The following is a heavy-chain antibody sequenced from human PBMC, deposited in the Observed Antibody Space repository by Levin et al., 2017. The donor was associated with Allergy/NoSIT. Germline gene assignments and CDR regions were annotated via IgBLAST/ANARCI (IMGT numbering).Heavy chain of an antibody. V-gene: IGHV5-51*01. D-gene: IGHD3-22*01. J-gene: IGHJ6*02. CDR2: IYPGDSDT. CDR1: GYSFTSYW. CDR3: ARIADYYDSSGYYYGYGMDV. Sequence: VASVKVSCKGSGYSFTSYWIGWVRQMPGKGLEWMGIIYPGDSDTRYSPSFQGQVTISADKSISTAYLQWSSLKASDTAMYYCARIADYYDSSGYYYGYGMDVWGQGTTVTVSS.